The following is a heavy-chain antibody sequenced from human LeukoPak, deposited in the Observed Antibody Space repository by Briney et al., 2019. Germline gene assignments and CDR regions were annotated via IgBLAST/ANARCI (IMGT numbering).Heavy chain of an antibody. CDR1: GFTFSSYE. V-gene: IGHV3-48*03. CDR3: ARDAGYNIDY. J-gene: IGHJ4*02. D-gene: IGHD5-24*01. Sequence: GGSLRLSCAASGFTFSSYEMNWVRQAPGKGLEWVSYISSSGSTIYYADSVKGRFTISRNNAKNSLYLQMNSLRAEDTAVYYCARDAGYNIDYWGQGTLVTVSS. CDR2: ISSSGSTI.